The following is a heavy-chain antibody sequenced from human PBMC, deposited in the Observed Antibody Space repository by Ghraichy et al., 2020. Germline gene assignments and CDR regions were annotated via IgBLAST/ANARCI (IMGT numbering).Heavy chain of an antibody. CDR2: IYYSGST. V-gene: IGHV4-39*01. J-gene: IGHJ5*02. Sequence: SETLSLTCTVSGGSISSSSYYWGWIRQPPGKGLEWIGRIYYSGSTYYNPSLKSRVTISVDTSKNQFSLKLSSVTAADTAVYYCARHNRVVLWNGGFDPWGQGTLVTVSS. D-gene: IGHD3-10*01. CDR3: ARHNRVVLWNGGFDP. CDR1: GGSISSSSYY.